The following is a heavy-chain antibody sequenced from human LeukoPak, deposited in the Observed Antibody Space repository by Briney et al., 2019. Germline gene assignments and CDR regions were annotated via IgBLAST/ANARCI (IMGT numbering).Heavy chain of an antibody. V-gene: IGHV4-59*01. D-gene: IGHD1-14*01. CDR2: IYYSGST. Sequence: SDTLSLTCTVSGGTIRSYYWSWIRQPPGRGLEWIGNIYYSGSTNVHPSLKSRVTISVDTSKNQLSLDLSSVTTADTAVYYCARDLGGNPWYFDYWGQGILVTVSS. CDR3: ARDLGGNPWYFDY. J-gene: IGHJ4*02. CDR1: GGTIRSYY.